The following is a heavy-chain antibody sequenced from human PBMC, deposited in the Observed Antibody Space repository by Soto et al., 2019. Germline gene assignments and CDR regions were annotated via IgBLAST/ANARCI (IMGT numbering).Heavy chain of an antibody. CDR1: GFTFNNYG. V-gene: IGHV1-18*01. Sequence: QVQLVQSGAEVRKPGASVKVSCKTSGFTFNNYGFHWVRQAPGQGLEWVGWISAYNGKTRHAQKFQGRVTMTTDTSTSTAYMELRSLRSDDTAMFHCARRFGDPSSASGFDYWGQGTLVTVSS. D-gene: IGHD4-17*01. J-gene: IGHJ4*02. CDR3: ARRFGDPSSASGFDY. CDR2: ISAYNGKT.